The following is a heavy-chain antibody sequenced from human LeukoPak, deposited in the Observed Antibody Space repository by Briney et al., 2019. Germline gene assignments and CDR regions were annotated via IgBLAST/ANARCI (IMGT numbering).Heavy chain of an antibody. D-gene: IGHD6-13*01. CDR2: MFYSGST. CDR3: ARQRRHSNSWRAEYFHH. Sequence: PSETLSLTCTVSDGSISSSSDYWSWIRQPPGKGLEWIASMFYSGSTYYNPSVKSRVTISIDTSKNQFSLKLSSVTAADTAVYYCARQRRHSNSWRAEYFHHWGQGTLVTVS. CDR1: DGSISSSSDY. V-gene: IGHV4-39*01. J-gene: IGHJ1*01.